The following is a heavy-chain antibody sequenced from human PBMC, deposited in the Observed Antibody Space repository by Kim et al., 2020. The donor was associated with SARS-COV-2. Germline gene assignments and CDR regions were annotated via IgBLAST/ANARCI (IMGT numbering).Heavy chain of an antibody. CDR1: GFTFSSYW. V-gene: IGHV3-7*01. J-gene: IGHJ4*02. CDR2: IKQDGSEK. CDR3: ARDGCSGGSCSLDY. D-gene: IGHD2-15*01. Sequence: GGSLRLSCAASGFTFSSYWMSWVRQAPGKGLEWVANIKQDGSEKYYVDSVKGRFTISRDNAKNSLYLQMNSLRAEDTAVYYCARDGCSGGSCSLDYWGQGTLVTVSS.